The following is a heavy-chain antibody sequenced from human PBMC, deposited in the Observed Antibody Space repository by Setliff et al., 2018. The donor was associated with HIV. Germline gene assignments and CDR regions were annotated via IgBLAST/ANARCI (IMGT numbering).Heavy chain of an antibody. V-gene: IGHV4-30-2*03. Sequence: TLSLTCAVSGGSISSGGYSWNWIRQPPGKGLEWIGNIYYTGNTYDNPSLKTRVTITVDTSKNQFSLKLTSVTAADTAVYYCARHYYGSGSYYNPPPYYYYYMDVWGKGTTVTVSS. J-gene: IGHJ6*03. CDR1: GGSISSGGYS. CDR3: ARHYYGSGSYYNPPPYYYYYMDV. CDR2: IYYTGNT. D-gene: IGHD3-10*01.